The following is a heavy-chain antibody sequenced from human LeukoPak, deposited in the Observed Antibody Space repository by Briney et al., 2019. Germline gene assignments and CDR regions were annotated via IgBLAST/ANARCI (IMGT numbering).Heavy chain of an antibody. CDR2: ISGSGGST. J-gene: IGHJ4*02. Sequence: GGSLRLSCAPSGFTFSSYAMSWVRQAPGKGLEGVSAISGSGGSTYYADSVKGRFTISRDNSKNTLYLQMNSLRAEDTAVYYCAKQGIWFGELSLDYWGQGTLVTVSS. CDR3: AKQGIWFGELSLDY. CDR1: GFTFSSYA. V-gene: IGHV3-23*01. D-gene: IGHD3-10*01.